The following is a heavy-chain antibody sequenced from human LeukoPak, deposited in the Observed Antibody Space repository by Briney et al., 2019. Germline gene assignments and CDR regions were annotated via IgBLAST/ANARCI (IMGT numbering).Heavy chain of an antibody. Sequence: PGGSLRLSCAASGFPFRNYGMHWVRQAPGKGLEWVTFIRHDGSHKHDADSVKGRFTISRDNSKGTLYLQMNSLRTEDTAVYYCAKDRGGSFYYFMDVWGKGTTVTISS. J-gene: IGHJ6*03. CDR2: IRHDGSHK. CDR1: GFPFRNYG. V-gene: IGHV3-30*02. D-gene: IGHD3-10*01. CDR3: AKDRGGSFYYFMDV.